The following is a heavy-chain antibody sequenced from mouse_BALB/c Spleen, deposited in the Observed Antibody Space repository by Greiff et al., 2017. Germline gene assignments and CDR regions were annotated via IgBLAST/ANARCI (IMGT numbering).Heavy chain of an antibody. CDR1: GFTFSSFG. J-gene: IGHJ2*01. Sequence: EVQGVESGGGLVQPGGSRKLSCAASGFTFSSFGMHWVRQAPEKGLEWVAYISSGSSTIYYADTVKGRFTISRDNPKNTLFLQMTSLRSEDTAMYYCARDSSGYTGFDYLDYWGQGTTLTVSS. CDR2: ISSGSSTI. CDR3: ARDSSGYTGFDYLDY. V-gene: IGHV5-17*02. D-gene: IGHD3-2*01.